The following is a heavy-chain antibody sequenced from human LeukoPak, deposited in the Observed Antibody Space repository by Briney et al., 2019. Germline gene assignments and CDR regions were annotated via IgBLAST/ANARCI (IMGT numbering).Heavy chain of an antibody. D-gene: IGHD6-19*01. V-gene: IGHV3-23*01. Sequence: GGSLRLSCAASGFTFSSYAMSWVRQAPGKGLEWVSAISGSGGSTYFADSVKGRFTISRDNSKNTLYLQMNSLRAEDTAVYYCAKLASPYSSGWYIDYWGQGTLVTVSS. J-gene: IGHJ4*02. CDR2: ISGSGGST. CDR3: AKLASPYSSGWYIDY. CDR1: GFTFSSYA.